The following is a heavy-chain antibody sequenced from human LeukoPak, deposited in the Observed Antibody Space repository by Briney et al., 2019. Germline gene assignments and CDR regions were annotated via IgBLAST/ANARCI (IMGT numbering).Heavy chain of an antibody. V-gene: IGHV3-53*01. J-gene: IGHJ4*02. CDR2: IYSGGTT. CDR3: ARTRSDSSGWYEFDY. D-gene: IGHD6-19*01. Sequence: GGSLRLSCAASGFTVSSNYMSWVRQAPGRGLEWVSVIYSGGTTYYADSVKGRFTISRDNSKNTLYLQMNSLGAEDTAMYYCARTRSDSSGWYEFDYWGQGTLVTVSS. CDR1: GFTVSSNY.